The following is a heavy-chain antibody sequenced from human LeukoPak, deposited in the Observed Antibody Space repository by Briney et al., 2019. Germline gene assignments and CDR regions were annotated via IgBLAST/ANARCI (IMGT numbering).Heavy chain of an antibody. J-gene: IGHJ5*02. D-gene: IGHD3-10*01. V-gene: IGHV4-30-4*08. CDR3: ARDLWFGESNWFDP. CDR1: GGSISSGSYY. Sequence: PSETLSLTCTVSGGSISSGSYYWSWIRQPAGKGLEWIGYIYYSGSTYYNPSLKSRVTISVDTSKNQFSLKLSSVTAADTAVYYYARDLWFGESNWFDPWGQGTLVTVSS. CDR2: IYYSGST.